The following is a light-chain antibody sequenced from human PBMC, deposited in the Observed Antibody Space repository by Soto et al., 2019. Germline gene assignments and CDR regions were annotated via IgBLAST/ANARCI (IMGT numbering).Light chain of an antibody. J-gene: IGKJ1*01. CDR2: GAS. Sequence: EIVLTQSPGTLSLSPGERATLSCRASQSVSSSYLAWYQQKPGQAPRLLIYGASSRATGIPDRFSGSGSGTDFTLTISRLEPEDFAVYYCQQYRETWTFGQGTKVDIK. V-gene: IGKV3-20*01. CDR3: QQYRETWT. CDR1: QSVSSSY.